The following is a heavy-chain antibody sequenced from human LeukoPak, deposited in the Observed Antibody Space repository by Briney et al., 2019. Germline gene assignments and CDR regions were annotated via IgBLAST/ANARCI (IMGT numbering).Heavy chain of an antibody. Sequence: GGSLRLSCAASGFTFSDSSIHWVRQASGKGLEWIGLMEKELNGYATAYAASVRGRFTISRDDSQNSAYLQMDSLRTEDTALYYCTRDSGTYNWLDPWGQGTLVTVSS. CDR2: MEKELNGYAT. CDR3: TRDSGTYNWLDP. CDR1: GFTFSDSS. D-gene: IGHD1-26*01. V-gene: IGHV3-73*01. J-gene: IGHJ5*02.